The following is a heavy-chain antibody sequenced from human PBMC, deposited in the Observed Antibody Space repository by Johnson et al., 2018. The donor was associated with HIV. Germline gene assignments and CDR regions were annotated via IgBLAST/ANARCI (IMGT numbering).Heavy chain of an antibody. CDR1: GFTFSSYA. Sequence: VLLVESGGGVVQPGRSLRLSCAASGFTFSSYAMSWVRQAPGKGLEWVSVIYSGDTTYYADSVKGRFTISRDTSKNTLYLPMNSLRAEDTAVYYCARDRRVSREGYCSGGSCYPYIAYIDAFDIRGQGTMVTVSS. V-gene: IGHV3-66*01. CDR3: ARDRRVSREGYCSGGSCYPYIAYIDAFDI. D-gene: IGHD2-15*01. CDR2: IYSGDTT. J-gene: IGHJ3*02.